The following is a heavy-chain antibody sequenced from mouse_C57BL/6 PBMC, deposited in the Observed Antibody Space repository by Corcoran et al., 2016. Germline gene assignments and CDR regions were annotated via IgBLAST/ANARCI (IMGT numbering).Heavy chain of an antibody. CDR2: INTYSGVP. CDR3: ARNYSNFAWFAY. J-gene: IGHJ3*01. CDR1: GYTFTTYG. V-gene: IGHV9-3*01. D-gene: IGHD2-5*01. Sequence: QIQLVQSGPELKKPGETVKISCKASGYTFTTYGMSWVKQAPGKGLKWMGWINTYSGVPTYADDFKGRFAFSLETSASTANLQINNLKNEDTATYFCARNYSNFAWFAYWGQGTLVTVSA.